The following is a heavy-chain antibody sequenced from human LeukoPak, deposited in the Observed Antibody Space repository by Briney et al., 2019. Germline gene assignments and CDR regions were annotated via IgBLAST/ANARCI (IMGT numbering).Heavy chain of an antibody. CDR1: GYTFTSYG. D-gene: IGHD6-19*01. Sequence: ASVKVSCKASGYTFTSYGINWVRRAPGQGLEWLGWISGYTGHTNYVQKIQGRVTMTTDTSTNTAYMELRSLRSDDTAVYYCARGPGIAVAGVFDYWGQGSLVTVSS. CDR2: ISGYTGHT. CDR3: ARGPGIAVAGVFDY. J-gene: IGHJ4*02. V-gene: IGHV1-18*04.